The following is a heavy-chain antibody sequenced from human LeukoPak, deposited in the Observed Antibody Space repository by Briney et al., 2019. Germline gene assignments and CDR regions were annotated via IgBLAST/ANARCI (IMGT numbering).Heavy chain of an antibody. V-gene: IGHV1-18*01. J-gene: IGHJ5*02. CDR3: ARVLEWELLGGCVDP. Sequence: AASVKVSCKASGYTFTSYGISWVRQAPGQGLEWMGWISAYNGNTNYAQKLQGRVTMTTDTSTSTAYMELRSLRSDDTAVYYCARVLEWELLGGCVDPWGQGTLVIVSS. D-gene: IGHD1-26*01. CDR2: ISAYNGNT. CDR1: GYTFTSYG.